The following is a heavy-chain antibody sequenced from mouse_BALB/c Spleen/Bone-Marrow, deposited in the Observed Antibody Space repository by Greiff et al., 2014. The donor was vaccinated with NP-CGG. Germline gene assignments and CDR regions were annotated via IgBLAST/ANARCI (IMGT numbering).Heavy chain of an antibody. CDR1: GYTFTDYA. CDR2: ISTYSGNT. V-gene: IGHV1-67*01. CDR3: ARYGYGSSYYAMDY. J-gene: IGHJ4*01. Sequence: QVQLQQPGPELVRPGASVKISCKGSGYTFTDYAMHWVKQSHAKSLEWIGVISTYSGNTNYNQKFKGKATMTVDKSSSTAYMELARLTSEDSAIYYCARYGYGSSYYAMDYWDQGTSVTVSS. D-gene: IGHD1-1*01.